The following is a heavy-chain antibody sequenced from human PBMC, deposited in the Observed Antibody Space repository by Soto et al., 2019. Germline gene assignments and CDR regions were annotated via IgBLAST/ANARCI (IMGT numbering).Heavy chain of an antibody. CDR1: GFTFSSYG. CDR2: ISYDGSNK. D-gene: IGHD1-1*01. Sequence: GGSLRLSCAASGFTFSSYGMHWVRQAPGKGLEWVAVISYDGSNKYYADSVKGRFTISRDNSKNTLYLQMNSLRAEDTAVYYCAKQWNGVMYYFDYWGQGTLVTVSS. CDR3: AKQWNGVMYYFDY. J-gene: IGHJ4*02. V-gene: IGHV3-30*18.